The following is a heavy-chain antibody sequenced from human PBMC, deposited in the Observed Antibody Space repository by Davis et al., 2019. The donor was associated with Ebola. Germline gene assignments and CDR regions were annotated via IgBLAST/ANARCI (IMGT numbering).Heavy chain of an antibody. CDR3: ARDKRGVVGAIDY. D-gene: IGHD3-10*01. Sequence: MPSETLSLTCTVSGASLTNYHWSWCRQSPGRGLECIGYVFYTGTTYYNPSFKSRVTISVATSKNEFPLRLDSVTAADTAVYFCARDKRGVVGAIDYWGQGILVTVSS. CDR1: GASLTNYH. V-gene: IGHV4-59*01. CDR2: VFYTGTT. J-gene: IGHJ4*02.